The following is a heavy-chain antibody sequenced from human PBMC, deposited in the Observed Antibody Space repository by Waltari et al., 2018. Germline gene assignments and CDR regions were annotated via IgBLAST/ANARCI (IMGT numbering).Heavy chain of an antibody. V-gene: IGHV3-30*01. D-gene: IGHD6-13*01. CDR1: GFPFSTFP. CDR2: ISSDGTNE. Sequence: QVQLMESGGGVVHPGRSLRLSCAASGFPFSTFPIHWVRQAPGKGLEWVAVISSDGTNEHYADSVKGRLTISRDNSKNTLYLEMNSLRGDDTAVYFCAREVGSSWPLDYWGQGTLVTVSS. CDR3: AREVGSSWPLDY. J-gene: IGHJ4*02.